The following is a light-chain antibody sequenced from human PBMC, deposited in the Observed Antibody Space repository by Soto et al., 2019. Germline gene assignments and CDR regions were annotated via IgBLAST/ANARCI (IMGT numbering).Light chain of an antibody. CDR2: EVS. J-gene: IGLJ2*01. V-gene: IGLV2-14*01. Sequence: QSALTQPASVSGSPGQSITISCTGTSRDVGGYNYVSWHQQHPGKAPKVIITEVSNRPSGVSNRFSGSKSGNTASLTISGLQAEDEADYYCGSYISSSTFVVFGGGTKLTVL. CDR1: SRDVGGYNY. CDR3: GSYISSSTFVV.